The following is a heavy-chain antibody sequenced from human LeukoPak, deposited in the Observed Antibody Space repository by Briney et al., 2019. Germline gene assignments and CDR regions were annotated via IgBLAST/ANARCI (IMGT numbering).Heavy chain of an antibody. D-gene: IGHD3-3*01. CDR3: ARGLGGDQGYLYYDFWSGWRREAHYYYYYYMDV. CDR1: GGSITGYS. V-gene: IGHV4-59*12. CDR2: ISYTGST. Sequence: SETLSLTCSVSGGSITGYSWSWIRQTPGKGLEWIGYISYTGSTNYNPSLKSRVTISVDTSKNQFSLKLSSVTAADTAVYYCARGLGGDQGYLYYDFWSGWRREAHYYYYYYMDVWGKGTTVTVSS. J-gene: IGHJ6*03.